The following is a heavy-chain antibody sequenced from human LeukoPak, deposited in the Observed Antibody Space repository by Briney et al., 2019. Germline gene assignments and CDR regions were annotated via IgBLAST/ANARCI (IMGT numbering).Heavy chain of an antibody. CDR1: GDSISSYY. V-gene: IGHV4-59*01. CDR3: ARVALGGSYYFDY. D-gene: IGHD1-26*01. Sequence: PSETLSLTCTVSGDSISSYYWSWIRQPPGKGLKWIGYIYFSGSINYNPSLKSRVTISVDTSKSQFSLKLSSVSAADTAMYYCARVALGGSYYFDYWGQGTLVTVSS. J-gene: IGHJ4*02. CDR2: IYFSGSI.